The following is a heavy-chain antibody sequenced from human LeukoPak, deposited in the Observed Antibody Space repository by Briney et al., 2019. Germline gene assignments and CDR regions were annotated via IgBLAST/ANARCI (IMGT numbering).Heavy chain of an antibody. V-gene: IGHV5-51*01. J-gene: IGHJ3*02. Sequence: VESLKISCKGSGYSFTSYWIGWVRQMPGKGLEWMGIIYPGDSDTRYSPSFQGQVTISADKSISTAYLQWSSLKASDTAMYYCASQVGAAAATGAFDIWGQGTMVTVSS. CDR2: IYPGDSDT. D-gene: IGHD6-13*01. CDR3: ASQVGAAAATGAFDI. CDR1: GYSFTSYW.